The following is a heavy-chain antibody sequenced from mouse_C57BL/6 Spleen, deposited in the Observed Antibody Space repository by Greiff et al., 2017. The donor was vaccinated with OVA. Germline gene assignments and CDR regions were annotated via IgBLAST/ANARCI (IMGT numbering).Heavy chain of an antibody. CDR2: IDPETGGT. D-gene: IGHD2-4*01. J-gene: IGHJ3*01. V-gene: IGHV1-15*01. Sequence: VQLQQSGAELVRPGASVTLSCKASGYTFTDYEMHWVKQTPVHGLEWIGAIDPETGGTAYNQKFKGKAILTADKSSSTAYMELRSLTSEDSAVYYCTRKIYYDYDVAWFAYWGQGTLVTVSA. CDR1: GYTFTDYE. CDR3: TRKIYYDYDVAWFAY.